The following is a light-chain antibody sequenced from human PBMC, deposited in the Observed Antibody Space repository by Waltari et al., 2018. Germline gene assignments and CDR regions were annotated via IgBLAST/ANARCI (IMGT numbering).Light chain of an antibody. V-gene: IGLV3-25*03. CDR2: KDS. CDR3: QSADSSGKYVL. J-gene: IGLJ3*02. Sequence: SYELTQPPSVSVSPGQTARITCSGDALHNQYAHWYQQKPGQAPVVVISKDSARPSGIPERFSGSSSGTTVTLTISGVQAEDEADYYCQSADSSGKYVLFGGGTKLTVL. CDR1: ALHNQY.